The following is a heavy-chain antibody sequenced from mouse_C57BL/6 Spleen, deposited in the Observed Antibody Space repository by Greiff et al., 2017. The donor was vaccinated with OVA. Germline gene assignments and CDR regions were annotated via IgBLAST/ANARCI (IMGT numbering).Heavy chain of an antibody. CDR3: AISYYDYDAAWFAY. D-gene: IGHD2-4*01. CDR2: IHPSDSDT. V-gene: IGHV1-74*01. CDR1: GYTFTSYW. Sequence: QVHVKQPGAELVKPGASVKVSCKASGYTFTSYWMHWVKQRPGQGLEWIGRIHPSDSDTNYNQKFKGKATLTVDKSSSTAYMQLSSLTSEDSAVYYCAISYYDYDAAWFAYWGQGTLVTVSA. J-gene: IGHJ3*01.